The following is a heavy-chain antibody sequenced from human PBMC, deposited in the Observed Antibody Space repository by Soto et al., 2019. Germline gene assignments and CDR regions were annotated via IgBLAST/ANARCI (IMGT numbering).Heavy chain of an antibody. CDR1: GFTFSSYG. V-gene: IGHV3-30*18. Sequence: QVQLVESGGGVVQPGRSLRLSCAASGFTFSSYGMHWVRQAPGKGLEWVAVISYDGSNKYYADSVKGRFTISRDNSKNTLYLQMNSLRAEDTAVYYCAKARDGYTNYYYYGMDVW. CDR2: ISYDGSNK. CDR3: AKARDGYTNYYYYGMDV. D-gene: IGHD5-12*01. J-gene: IGHJ6*01.